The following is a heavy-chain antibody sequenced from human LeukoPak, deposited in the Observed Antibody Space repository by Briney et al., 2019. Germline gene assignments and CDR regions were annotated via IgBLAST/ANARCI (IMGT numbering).Heavy chain of an antibody. V-gene: IGHV3-21*01. CDR3: ARGLIDILTGYDY. CDR1: GFTFSSYS. D-gene: IGHD3-9*01. Sequence: GGSLRLSCAASGFTFSSYSMNWVRQAPGKGGEGVSSISSSSSYIYYADSVKGRFTISRDNAKNSLYLQMNSLRAEDTAVYYCARGLIDILTGYDYWGQGTLVTVSS. CDR2: ISSSSSYI. J-gene: IGHJ4*02.